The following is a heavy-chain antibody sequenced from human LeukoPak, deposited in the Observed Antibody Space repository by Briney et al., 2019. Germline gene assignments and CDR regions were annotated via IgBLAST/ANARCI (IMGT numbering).Heavy chain of an antibody. Sequence: SETLSLTCTVSGGSISGFFWTWIRQSPGKGVEYIGYIYYSGTTDYNPTLKSRVSMSVDTSKNQFFLNLTSVTAADTAIYYCARVGYGSGSWGWFDPWGQGTLVTVSS. J-gene: IGHJ5*02. V-gene: IGHV4-59*01. CDR2: IYYSGTT. D-gene: IGHD3-10*01. CDR3: ARVGYGSGSWGWFDP. CDR1: GGSISGFF.